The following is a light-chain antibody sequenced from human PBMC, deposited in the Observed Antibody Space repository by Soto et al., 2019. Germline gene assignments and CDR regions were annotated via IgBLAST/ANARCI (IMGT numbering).Light chain of an antibody. CDR1: SSNIGTYS. V-gene: IGLV1-44*01. CDR2: LNN. J-gene: IGLJ2*01. Sequence: QAVVTQPPSPSGTPGQRVTISCSGSSSNIGTYSVNWYQQFPGTAPKLLIYLNNQRPSGVPDRFSGSKSGTSASLAISGLQSEDEADYYCATWDDSLNGLVFGGGTKLTVL. CDR3: ATWDDSLNGLV.